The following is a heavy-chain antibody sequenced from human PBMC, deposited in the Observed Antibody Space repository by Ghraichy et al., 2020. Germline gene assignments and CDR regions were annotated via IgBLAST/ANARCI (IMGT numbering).Heavy chain of an antibody. CDR3: ASTLPRYFDWFDAFDI. CDR1: GYSISSGYY. D-gene: IGHD3-9*01. V-gene: IGHV4-38-2*01. Sequence: SQTLSLTCAVSGYSISSGYYWGWIRQPPGKGLEWIGSIYHSGSTYYNPSLKSRVTISVDTSKNQFSLKLSSVTAADTAAYYCASTLPRYFDWFDAFDIWGQGTMVTVSS. J-gene: IGHJ3*02. CDR2: IYHSGST.